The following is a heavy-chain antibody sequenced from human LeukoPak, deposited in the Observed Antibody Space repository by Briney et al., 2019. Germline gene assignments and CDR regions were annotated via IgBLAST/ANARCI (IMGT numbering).Heavy chain of an antibody. Sequence: GVSLRLSCAASGFSFNNYAMYWVRQAPGKGLEWVALISYDGGDKYYAESMKGRITISRDNAENTLYLQMNNLRPDDTAFYFCVKEGVEYSYSYGDYWGQGTLVTVSS. CDR1: GFSFNNYA. J-gene: IGHJ4*02. CDR2: ISYDGGDK. CDR3: VKEGVEYSYSYGDY. V-gene: IGHV3-30*18. D-gene: IGHD3-16*01.